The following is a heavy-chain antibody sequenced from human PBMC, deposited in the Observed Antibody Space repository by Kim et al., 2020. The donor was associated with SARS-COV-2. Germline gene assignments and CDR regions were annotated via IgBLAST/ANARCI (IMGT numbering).Heavy chain of an antibody. D-gene: IGHD2-2*01. J-gene: IGHJ6*01. V-gene: IGHV4-59*08. CDR1: GGSISSYY. Sequence: SETLSLTCTVSGGSISSYYWSWIRQPPGKGLEWIGYIYYSGSTNYNPSLKSRVTISVDTSKNQFSLKLSSVTAADTAVYYCVRRVGPPPSYCSRTSCHY. CDR3: VRRVGPPPSYCSRTSCHY. CDR2: IYYSGST.